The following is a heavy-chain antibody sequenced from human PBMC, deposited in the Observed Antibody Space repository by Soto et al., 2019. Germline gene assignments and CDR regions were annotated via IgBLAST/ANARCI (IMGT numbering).Heavy chain of an antibody. J-gene: IGHJ4*02. CDR1: GFTFSSYA. D-gene: IGHD2-15*01. Sequence: GGSLRLSCAASGFTFSSYAMSWVRQAPGKGLEWVSAISGSGGSTYYADSVKGRFTISRDNSKNTLYLQMNSLRAEDTAVYYCAKSDAAEVVAAGDYWGQGTLVTVSS. CDR3: AKSDAAEVVAAGDY. CDR2: ISGSGGST. V-gene: IGHV3-23*01.